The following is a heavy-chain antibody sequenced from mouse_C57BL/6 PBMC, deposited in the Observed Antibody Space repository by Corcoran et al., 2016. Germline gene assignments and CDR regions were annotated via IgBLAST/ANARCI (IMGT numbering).Heavy chain of an antibody. CDR3: ARGYYGSPLEYFDV. CDR1: GYTFTSYG. CDR2: IYPRSGNT. D-gene: IGHD1-1*01. V-gene: IGHV1-81*01. J-gene: IGHJ1*03. Sequence: QVQLQQSGAELARPGASVKLSCKASGYTFTSYGISWVKQRTGQCLEWIGEIYPRSGNTYYNEKFKGKATLTADKSSSTAYMELRSLTSEDSAVYFCARGYYGSPLEYFDVWGTGTTVTVSS.